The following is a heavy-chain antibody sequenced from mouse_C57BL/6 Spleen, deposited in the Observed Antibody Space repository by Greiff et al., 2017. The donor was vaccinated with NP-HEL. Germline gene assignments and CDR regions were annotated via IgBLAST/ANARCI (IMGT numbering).Heavy chain of an antibody. CDR3: ASPSPYYYGSSYEYFDV. CDR1: GYTFTSYW. CDR2: IDPSDSYT. V-gene: IGHV1-69*01. Sequence: QVQLQQPGAELVMPGASVKLSCKASGYTFTSYWMHWVKQRPGQGLEWIGEIDPSDSYTNYNQKFKGKSTLTVDKSSSTAYMQLSSLTSEDSAVYYCASPSPYYYGSSYEYFDVWGTGTTVTVSS. J-gene: IGHJ1*03. D-gene: IGHD1-1*01.